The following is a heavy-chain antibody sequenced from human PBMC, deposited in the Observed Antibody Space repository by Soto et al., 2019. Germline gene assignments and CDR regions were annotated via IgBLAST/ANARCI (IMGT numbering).Heavy chain of an antibody. Sequence: ASVKVSCKASGYTFTSYGISWVRQAPGQGLEWMGWISAYNGNTNYAQKLQGRVTMTTDTSTSTAYMELRSLRSDDTAVYYCARDTELRFLEWSYYFNYWGQGTLVTVSS. CDR2: ISAYNGNT. CDR1: GYTFTSYG. V-gene: IGHV1-18*01. J-gene: IGHJ4*02. D-gene: IGHD3-3*01. CDR3: ARDTELRFLEWSYYFNY.